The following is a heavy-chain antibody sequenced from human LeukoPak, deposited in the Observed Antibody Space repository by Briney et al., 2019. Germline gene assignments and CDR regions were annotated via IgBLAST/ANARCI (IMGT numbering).Heavy chain of an antibody. J-gene: IGHJ6*04. CDR2: INPSGGST. V-gene: IGHV1-46*01. CDR1: GYTFTSYG. D-gene: IGHD5-12*01. Sequence: GASVKVSCKASGYTFTSYGISWVRQAPGQGLEWMGIINPSGGSTSYAQKFQGRVTMTRDMSTSTVYMELSSLRSEDTAVYYCARGYSGYDRMDVWGKGTTVTVSS. CDR3: ARGYSGYDRMDV.